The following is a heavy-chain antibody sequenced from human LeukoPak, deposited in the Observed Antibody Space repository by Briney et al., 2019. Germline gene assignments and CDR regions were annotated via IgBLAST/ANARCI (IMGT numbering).Heavy chain of an antibody. J-gene: IGHJ4*02. V-gene: IGHV4-34*01. Sequence: SETLSLTCTVYGGSFSGSYWSWIRQPPGEGLEWIGEINHGGSTNYNPSLKSRVTILVDTSNNQFSLKLSSVTAADAAVYYCARATYYYDSGGYRGGYYFDYWGQGTLVTVSS. CDR3: ARATYYYDSGGYRGGYYFDY. CDR2: INHGGST. CDR1: GGSFSGSY. D-gene: IGHD3-22*01.